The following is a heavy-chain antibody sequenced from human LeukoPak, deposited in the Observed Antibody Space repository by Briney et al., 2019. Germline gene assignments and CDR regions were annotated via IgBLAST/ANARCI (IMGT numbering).Heavy chain of an antibody. V-gene: IGHV4-38-2*02. CDR1: GYSISSAYY. J-gene: IGHJ2*01. CDR3: ARAHYLGVTYWYFDL. Sequence: SETLSLTCTVSGYSISSAYYWGWIRQPPGKGLEWIGTIYHSGSSYYNPSLKSRVTMSLDTSKNQFSLRLSSVTAADTAVYYCARAHYLGVTYWYFDLWGRGTLVTVSS. CDR2: IYHSGSS. D-gene: IGHD2-21*02.